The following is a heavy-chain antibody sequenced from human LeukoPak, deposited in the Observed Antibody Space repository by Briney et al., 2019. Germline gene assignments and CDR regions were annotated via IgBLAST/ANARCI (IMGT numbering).Heavy chain of an antibody. D-gene: IGHD6-13*01. Sequence: ASVKVSRKASGYTFTGYYMHWVRQAPGQGLEWMGWINPNSGGTNYAQKFQGRVTMTRDTSISTAYMELSRLRSDDTAVYYCARENRNSSSWYYFDYWGQGTLVTVSS. CDR3: ARENRNSSSWYYFDY. V-gene: IGHV1-2*02. CDR1: GYTFTGYY. CDR2: INPNSGGT. J-gene: IGHJ4*02.